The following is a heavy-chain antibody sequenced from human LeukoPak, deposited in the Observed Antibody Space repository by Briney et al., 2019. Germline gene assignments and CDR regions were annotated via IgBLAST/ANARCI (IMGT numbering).Heavy chain of an antibody. CDR2: IYHSGST. CDR3: ARLPVRNRYCSSTSCPPLDY. D-gene: IGHD2-2*01. V-gene: IGHV4-4*02. Sequence: SSGTLSLTCAVSGGSISSSNWWSWVRQPPGKGLEWIGEIYHSGSTNYNPSLKSRVTISVDTSKNQFSLKLSSVTAADTAVYYCARLPVRNRYCSSTSCPPLDYWGQGTLVTVSS. J-gene: IGHJ4*02. CDR1: GGSISSSNW.